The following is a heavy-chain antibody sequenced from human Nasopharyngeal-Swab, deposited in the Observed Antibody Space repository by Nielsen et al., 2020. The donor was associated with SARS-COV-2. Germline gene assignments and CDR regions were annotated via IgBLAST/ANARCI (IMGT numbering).Heavy chain of an antibody. J-gene: IGHJ6*03. Sequence: SETLFLTCAVYGGSFSGYYWSWIRQPPGKGLEWIGEINHSGSTNYNPSLKSRVTISVDTSKNQFSLKLSSVTAADTAVYYCARYGAGGSRITMVRGYMDVWGKGTTVTVSS. CDR3: ARYGAGGSRITMVRGYMDV. D-gene: IGHD3-10*01. CDR1: GGSFSGYY. V-gene: IGHV4-34*01. CDR2: INHSGST.